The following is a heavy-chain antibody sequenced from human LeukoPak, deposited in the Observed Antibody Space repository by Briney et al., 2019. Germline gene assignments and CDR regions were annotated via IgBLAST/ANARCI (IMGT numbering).Heavy chain of an antibody. J-gene: IGHJ4*02. CDR3: ASDGSPDIALPTLGSYFDY. Sequence: GGSLRLSCAASGFTFDDYAMHWVQQAPGKGLEWVSVIYPGGDTYYADFVKGRFIISRDNSKNTLYLQMNSLRAEDTAVYYCASDGSPDIALPTLGSYFDYWGQGTLVTVSS. D-gene: IGHD5-12*01. CDR1: GFTFDDYA. CDR2: IYPGGDT. V-gene: IGHV3-66*01.